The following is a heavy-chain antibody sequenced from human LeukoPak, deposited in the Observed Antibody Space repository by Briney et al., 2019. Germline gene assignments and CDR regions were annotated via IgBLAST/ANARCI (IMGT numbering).Heavy chain of an antibody. CDR2: IKRETDGGTT. J-gene: IGHJ4*02. D-gene: IGHD1-26*01. Sequence: GGSLRLSCAASGFILRNNWMNWVRQGPGKGLEWVGRIKRETDGGTTDDAAPVKDRFTISRDDSKNMLFLDMKSLKIEDTGLYYCTTGGGVGTIRTGAYWGQGTLVIVSS. CDR3: TTGGGVGTIRTGAY. V-gene: IGHV3-15*07. CDR1: GFILRNNW.